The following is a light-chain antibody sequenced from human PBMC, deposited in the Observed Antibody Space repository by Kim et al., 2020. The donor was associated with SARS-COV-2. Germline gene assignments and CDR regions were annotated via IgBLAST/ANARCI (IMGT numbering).Light chain of an antibody. CDR2: LNSDGSH. CDR1: SGHSSYA. CDR3: QTWGTGIWV. V-gene: IGLV4-69*01. J-gene: IGLJ3*02. Sequence: QLVLTQSPSASASLGASVKLTCTLSSGHSSYAIAWHQQQPEKGPRYLMKLNSDGSHSKGDGIPDRFSVSSSGAERYLTISSLQSEDEADYYCQTWGTGIWVFGGGTQLTVL.